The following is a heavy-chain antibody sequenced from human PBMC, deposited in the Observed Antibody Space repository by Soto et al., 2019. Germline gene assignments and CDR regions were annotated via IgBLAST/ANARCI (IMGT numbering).Heavy chain of an antibody. J-gene: IGHJ4*02. CDR1: GFSVSTHW. V-gene: IGHV3-74*01. CDR2: ISSDGSST. CDR3: SVVVVTTTTNTLGY. Sequence: GGSLRLSCAASGFSVSTHWMHWVRQAPGKGLVWVSRISSDGSSTSYADSVKGRFTISRDNAKNTLYLQMSSLRAEDTAVYYCSVVVVTTTTNTLGYWGQGTLVTVSS. D-gene: IGHD2-15*01.